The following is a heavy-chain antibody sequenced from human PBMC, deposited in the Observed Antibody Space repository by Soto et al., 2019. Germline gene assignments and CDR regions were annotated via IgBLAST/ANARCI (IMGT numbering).Heavy chain of an antibody. CDR2: IYYSGST. J-gene: IGHJ4*02. V-gene: IGHV4-39*01. CDR1: GGSISSSSYY. CDR3: ARRGGYSGDDGDY. Sequence: QLQLQESGPGRVKPSETLSLTCTVSGGSISSSSYYWGWIRQPPGKGLAWIGSIYYSGSTYYNPSPRSRVTISVDTCRTQCALKLSFVTGAATAVYYCARRGGYSGDDGDYWCEETLMTVSS. D-gene: IGHD1-26*01.